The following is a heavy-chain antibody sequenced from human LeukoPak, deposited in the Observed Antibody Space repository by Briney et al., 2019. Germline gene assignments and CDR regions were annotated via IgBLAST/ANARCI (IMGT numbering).Heavy chain of an antibody. V-gene: IGHV3-23*01. Sequence: GGSLRLSCAASGFTFSTYAMSWVRQAPGKGLEWVSSISASGTSPYYTDSVRGRFTISRDTSKNTLSLQMNSLRVDDTAVYYCAKGSIMLWVGGQGTLVTVSS. CDR2: ISASGTSP. D-gene: IGHD2-8*01. CDR1: GFTFSTYA. J-gene: IGHJ4*02. CDR3: AKGSIMLWV.